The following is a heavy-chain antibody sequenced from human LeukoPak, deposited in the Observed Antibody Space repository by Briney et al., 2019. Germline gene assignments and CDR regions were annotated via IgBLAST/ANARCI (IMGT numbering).Heavy chain of an antibody. Sequence: NAGGSLRLSCAASGFTFSDYSFNWVRQAPGEGLEWVSSISNTGTYIYYADSVKGRFTISRDNAKNSLYLQMNSLRVEDTAVYYCARHYYYDSSAYYYREFDYWGQGTLVTVSS. CDR2: ISNTGTYI. D-gene: IGHD3-22*01. J-gene: IGHJ4*02. CDR3: ARHYYYDSSAYYYREFDY. V-gene: IGHV3-21*01. CDR1: GFTFSDYS.